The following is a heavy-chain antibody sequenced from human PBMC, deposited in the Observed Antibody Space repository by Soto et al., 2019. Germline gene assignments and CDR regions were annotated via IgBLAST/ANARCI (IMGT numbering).Heavy chain of an antibody. CDR1: GFTFSSYW. CDR2: IKQDGSEK. V-gene: IGHV3-7*01. Sequence: EVQLVESGGGLVQPGGSLRLSCAASGFTFSSYWMSWVRQAPGKGLEWVANIKQDGSEKYYVDSVQGRFTISRDNAKNSLYLQMNSLRAEDTAVYYCARDPSIVLVPAATYYYYYYGMDVWGQGTTVTVSS. CDR3: ARDPSIVLVPAATYYYYYYGMDV. J-gene: IGHJ6*02. D-gene: IGHD2-2*01.